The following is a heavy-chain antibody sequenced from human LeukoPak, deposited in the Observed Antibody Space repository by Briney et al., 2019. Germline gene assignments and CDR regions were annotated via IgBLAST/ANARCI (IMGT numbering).Heavy chain of an antibody. J-gene: IGHJ6*02. CDR1: GGSLSGYY. CDR3: ARSAMRPYCYYFDGMDV. V-gene: IGHV4-34*01. CDR2: INHSGST. Sequence: PSETLSLTCSVYGGSLSGYYWGWIPRPPGKGLEWIGEINHSGSTNYNPSLKSRVTISVDTSKNQFSLKLSSVTDADTAVYYCARSAMRPYCYYFDGMDVWGQGTTVTVSS. D-gene: IGHD2-2*01.